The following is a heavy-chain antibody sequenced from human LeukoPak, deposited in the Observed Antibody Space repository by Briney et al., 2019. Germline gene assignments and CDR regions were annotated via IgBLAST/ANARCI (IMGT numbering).Heavy chain of an antibody. CDR2: INHSGST. CDR3: ARRVVRTTARYFQH. CDR1: GGSFSGYY. Sequence: PSETLSLTCAVYGGSFSGYYWSWIRQPPGKGLEWIGEINHSGSTNYNPSLKSRVTISVDTSKNQFSLKLSSVTAADTAVYYYARRVVRTTARYFQHWGQGTLVTVSS. D-gene: IGHD2-15*01. V-gene: IGHV4-34*01. J-gene: IGHJ1*01.